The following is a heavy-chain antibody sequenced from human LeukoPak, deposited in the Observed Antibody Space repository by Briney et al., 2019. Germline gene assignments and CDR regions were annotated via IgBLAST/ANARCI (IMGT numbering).Heavy chain of an antibody. V-gene: IGHV4-59*01. D-gene: IGHD3-22*01. CDR1: GVHISSYF. Sequence: PSETLSLPCTVSGVHISSYFWRWLRHPPGKGLEGIGYIFYSGSTNYNPSLKSRVTISVDTSKNQCSLKLSSVTAADTAVYYCARTGDSSPGGFDYWGQGTLVTVSS. CDR2: IFYSGST. CDR3: ARTGDSSPGGFDY. J-gene: IGHJ4*02.